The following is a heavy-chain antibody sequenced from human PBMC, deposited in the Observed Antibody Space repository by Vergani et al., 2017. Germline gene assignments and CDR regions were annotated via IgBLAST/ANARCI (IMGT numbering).Heavy chain of an antibody. D-gene: IGHD3-22*01. Sequence: QLQLQESGSGLVKPSQTLSLTCAVSGGSIGSGGYSWSWIRQPPGKGLEWIGYIYHSGSTYYNPSLKSRVTISVDRSKNQFSLKLSSVTAADTAVYYCARLRYDSSGYYYGNYFDYWGQGTLVTVSS. J-gene: IGHJ4*02. CDR2: IYHSGST. CDR1: GGSIGSGGYS. V-gene: IGHV4-30-2*01. CDR3: ARLRYDSSGYYYGNYFDY.